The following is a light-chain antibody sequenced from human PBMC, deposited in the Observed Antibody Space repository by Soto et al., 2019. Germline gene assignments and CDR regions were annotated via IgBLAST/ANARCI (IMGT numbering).Light chain of an antibody. CDR2: GAS. CDR3: QQYNNLPR. J-gene: IGKJ1*01. V-gene: IGKV3-15*01. Sequence: EIVVTQSPATLSVSPGERSTLSCSASQSVSSNLAWYQQKPGQAPRLLIYGASTRATGIPARFSGSGSGTEFTLTISSLQSEDFAVYYCQQYNNLPRFGQGTKVDIK. CDR1: QSVSSN.